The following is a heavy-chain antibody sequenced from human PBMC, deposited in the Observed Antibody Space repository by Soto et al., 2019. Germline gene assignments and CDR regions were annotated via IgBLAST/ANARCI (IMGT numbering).Heavy chain of an antibody. J-gene: IGHJ3*02. D-gene: IGHD4-4*01. Sequence: QVQLVQSGAEVKKPGASVKVSCKASGYTFTSYYMHWVRQAPGQGLEWMGIINPSGGSTSYAQKFQGRVTMTRDTSTRTVDMELGSVRSEDTAVYYCARDLGTVTTRPDAFDIWGQGTMVTVSS. V-gene: IGHV1-46*01. CDR1: GYTFTSYY. CDR2: INPSGGST. CDR3: ARDLGTVTTRPDAFDI.